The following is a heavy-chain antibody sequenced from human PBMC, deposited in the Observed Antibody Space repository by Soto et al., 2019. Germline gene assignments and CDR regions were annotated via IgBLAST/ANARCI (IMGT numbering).Heavy chain of an antibody. D-gene: IGHD2-15*01. CDR2: IYYSGST. CDR3: ASSGNSCSGGSCYSYAFDI. V-gene: IGHV4-39*01. Sequence: SETLSLTCTVSGGSISSSSYYWGWIRQPPGKGLEWIGSIYYSGSTYYNPSLKSRVTISVDTSKNQFSLKLSSVTAADTAVYYCASSGNSCSGGSCYSYAFDIWGQGTMVTVS. CDR1: GGSISSSSYY. J-gene: IGHJ3*02.